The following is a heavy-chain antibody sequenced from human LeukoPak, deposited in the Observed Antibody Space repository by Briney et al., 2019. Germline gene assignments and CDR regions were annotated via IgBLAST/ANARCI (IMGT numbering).Heavy chain of an antibody. D-gene: IGHD6-6*01. V-gene: IGHV3-23*01. CDR3: AKMSSSWSTYLFDY. J-gene: IGHJ4*02. Sequence: PGGSLRLSCGASGFTFISYGMSWVREVPGRGLEWVSGVSHNGGSTNYADSVKGRFTISRDNSKNTLYLQMNTLRHEHTAVYYCAKMSSSWSTYLFDYWGRGTLVTVSS. CDR2: VSHNGGST. CDR1: GFTFISYG.